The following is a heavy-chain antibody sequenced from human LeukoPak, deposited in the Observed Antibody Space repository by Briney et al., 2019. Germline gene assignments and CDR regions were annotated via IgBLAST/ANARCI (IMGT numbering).Heavy chain of an antibody. Sequence: PGGSLRLSCAASGFTFSSSAMSWVRQAPGKGLEWVSAISGSGGSTYYADSVKGRFTISRDNSKNTLYLQMNSLRAEDTAVYYCAKDRRYDILTGYSYFDYWGQGTLVTVSS. V-gene: IGHV3-23*01. J-gene: IGHJ4*02. CDR2: ISGSGGST. D-gene: IGHD3-9*01. CDR1: GFTFSSSA. CDR3: AKDRRYDILTGYSYFDY.